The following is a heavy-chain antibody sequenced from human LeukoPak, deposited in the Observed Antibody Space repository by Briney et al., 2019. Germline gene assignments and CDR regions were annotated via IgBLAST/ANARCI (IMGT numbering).Heavy chain of an antibody. J-gene: IGHJ5*02. CDR1: GFTFSSYA. CDR2: ISGSGGST. V-gene: IGHV3-23*01. D-gene: IGHD6-13*01. Sequence: GGSLRLSCAASGFTFSSYAMSWVRQAPGKGLEWVSAISGSGGSTYYADSVKGRFTISRDNSKNTLYLQMNSLRAEDTAVYYCASPPGGSRSWYVLPGNWFDPWGQGTLVTVSS. CDR3: ASPPGGSRSWYVLPGNWFDP.